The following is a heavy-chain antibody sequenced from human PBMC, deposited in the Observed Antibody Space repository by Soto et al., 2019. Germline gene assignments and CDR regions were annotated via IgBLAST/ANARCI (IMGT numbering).Heavy chain of an antibody. CDR1: GGSISSYY. Sequence: SETLSLTCTVSGGSISSYYWSWIRQPPGKGLEWIGYIYYSGSTNYNPSLKSRVTISVDTSKNQFSLKLSSVTAADTAVYYCARGRSYDFWSGYPGTFEYWGQGTLVTVSS. J-gene: IGHJ4*02. D-gene: IGHD3-3*01. V-gene: IGHV4-59*01. CDR3: ARGRSYDFWSGYPGTFEY. CDR2: IYYSGST.